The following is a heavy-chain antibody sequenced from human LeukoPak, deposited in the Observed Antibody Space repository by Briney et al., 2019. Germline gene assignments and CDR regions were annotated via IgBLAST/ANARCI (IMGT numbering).Heavy chain of an antibody. D-gene: IGHD3-10*01. V-gene: IGHV1-2*02. Sequence: ASVKVSFKASGYTFSGYYMHWVRQAPGQGLEWMGWINPNSGGTNYAQKFQGRVTMTRDTSISTAYMELRSLRSDDTAVYYCARDGVITMVRGGSYFDYWGQGTLVTVSS. J-gene: IGHJ4*02. CDR2: INPNSGGT. CDR3: ARDGVITMVRGGSYFDY. CDR1: GYTFSGYY.